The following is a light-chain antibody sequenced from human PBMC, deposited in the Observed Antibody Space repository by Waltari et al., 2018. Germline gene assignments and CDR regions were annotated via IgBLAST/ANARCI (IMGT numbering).Light chain of an antibody. CDR1: ESLTTW. J-gene: IGKJ1*01. Sequence: TQMTQSPSTLSASVGATITITCRASESLTTWLAWYQQKPGKAPKLLIYEAFKLESGVPSRFSGGGSGTQFTLTIRSLQPDDVGSYYCQHYNSYPWTFGQGTKVEI. CDR3: QHYNSYPWT. V-gene: IGKV1-5*01. CDR2: EAF.